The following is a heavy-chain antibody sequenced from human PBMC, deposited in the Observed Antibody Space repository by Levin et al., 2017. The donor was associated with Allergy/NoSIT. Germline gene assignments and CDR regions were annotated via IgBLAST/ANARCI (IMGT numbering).Heavy chain of an antibody. V-gene: IGHV3-66*04. D-gene: IGHD2-15*01. CDR1: EFNVRNNY. Sequence: VGSLRLSCEVSEFNVRNNYMSWVRQAPGKGLEWVSFMYSVGTTHYAESVKGRFTISRDNTKNTLHLQMNSLRAEDTAVYYCVRRWQWGQGTLVTVSS. J-gene: IGHJ4*02. CDR3: VRRWQ. CDR2: MYSVGTT.